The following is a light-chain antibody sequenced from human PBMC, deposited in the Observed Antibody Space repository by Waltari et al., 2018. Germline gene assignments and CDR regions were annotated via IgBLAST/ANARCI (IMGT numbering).Light chain of an antibody. J-gene: IGLJ2*01. CDR3: YSTDSSDIPS. V-gene: IGLV3-10*01. Sequence: SYELTQPPSVSVSPGQTARITCSGDAFPKKYAYWYQQKSGQAPVLVIYEDSKRPAGIPERSSGSSSGTMATLTISGAQVEDEADYYCYSTDSSDIPSFGGGTKLTVL. CDR2: EDS. CDR1: AFPKKY.